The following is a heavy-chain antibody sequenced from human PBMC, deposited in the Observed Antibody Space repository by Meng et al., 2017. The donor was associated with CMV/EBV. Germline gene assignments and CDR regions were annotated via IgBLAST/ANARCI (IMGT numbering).Heavy chain of an antibody. J-gene: IGHJ3*02. Sequence: GGSLRLSCTASGFTLSSKWMTWVRQAPGKGLEWVANINQDGSKKYSVDSVKGRFAISRDNAKNSLSLQMNSLRVEDTAVYYCTRGYSRLRAFDTWGQGTVVTVSS. D-gene: IGHD2-21*01. V-gene: IGHV3-7*01. CDR3: TRGYSRLRAFDT. CDR2: INQDGSKK. CDR1: GFTLSSKW.